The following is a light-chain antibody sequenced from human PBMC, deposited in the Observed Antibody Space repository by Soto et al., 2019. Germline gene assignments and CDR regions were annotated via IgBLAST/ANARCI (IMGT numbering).Light chain of an antibody. Sequence: EIVMTQSPGTLSLSPGDTATLSCRASQSLGSDLAWYQKKPGQDPRLLIFGASARPTGIPARISGSGSGTEFTLTISRLRSEDFAVYFCQQYYNWPRTFGQGTKVDIK. J-gene: IGKJ1*01. CDR3: QQYYNWPRT. CDR2: GAS. V-gene: IGKV3-15*01. CDR1: QSLGSD.